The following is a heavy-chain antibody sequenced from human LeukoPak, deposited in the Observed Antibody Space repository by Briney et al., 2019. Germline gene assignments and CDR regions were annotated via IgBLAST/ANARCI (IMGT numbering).Heavy chain of an antibody. V-gene: IGHV3-64D*06. J-gene: IGHJ4*02. Sequence: GGSLRLSCSASGFTFTIYALHWVRQAPGKGLEFVSAISSNGGNTYYADSVKGRFTISRDNSKNTLYLQMSSLKPEDTAVYYCVKHARGFSFGTYYFDYWGQGTLVSVSS. CDR1: GFTFTIYA. CDR2: ISSNGGNT. CDR3: VKHARGFSFGTYYFDY. D-gene: IGHD5-18*01.